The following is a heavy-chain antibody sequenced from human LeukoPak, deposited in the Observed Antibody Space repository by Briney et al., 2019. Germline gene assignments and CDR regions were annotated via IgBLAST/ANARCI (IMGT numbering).Heavy chain of an antibody. D-gene: IGHD7-27*01. CDR2: MNSDGSTT. CDR3: VRALMGTSDH. CDR1: GFTFSRNW. V-gene: IGHV3-74*01. Sequence: GGSLRLSCAASGFTFSRNWMHWVRQGPGKGLVWVSRMNSDGSTTNYADSVKGRFTISRDNAKNTLYLQMNSLRAEDTTVYYCVRALMGTSDHWGQGSLVTVSS. J-gene: IGHJ4*02.